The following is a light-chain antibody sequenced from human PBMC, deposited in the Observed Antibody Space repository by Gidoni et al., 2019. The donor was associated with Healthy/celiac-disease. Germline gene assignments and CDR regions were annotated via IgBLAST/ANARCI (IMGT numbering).Light chain of an antibody. J-gene: IGKJ1*01. CDR3: QQLNSYPRT. CDR1: QGISSY. CDR2: AAS. Sequence: QLTQSPSFLSASVGDRVTITCRASQGISSYLAWYQQKPGKAPKLLIYAASTLQSGVPSRFSGSGSGTEFTLTISSLQPEDFATYYCQQLNSYPRTFGQGTKVEIK. V-gene: IGKV1-9*01.